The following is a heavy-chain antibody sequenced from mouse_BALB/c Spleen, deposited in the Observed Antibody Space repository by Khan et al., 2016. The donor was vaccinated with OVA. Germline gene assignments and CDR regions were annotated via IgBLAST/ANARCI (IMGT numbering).Heavy chain of an antibody. Sequence: EVQLQESGPGLLKPSQSLSLTCTVTGYSITSDYAWNWIRQFPGNILEWVANISYSGSTTYSPSLRSRISITRDTSTNPFFLQLNSVTTEDTATYYCASVRLLLRYPDYFDYWGQGTTLTVSS. D-gene: IGHD1-1*01. V-gene: IGHV3-2*02. J-gene: IGHJ2*01. CDR1: GYSITSDYA. CDR2: ISYSGST. CDR3: ASVRLLLRYPDYFDY.